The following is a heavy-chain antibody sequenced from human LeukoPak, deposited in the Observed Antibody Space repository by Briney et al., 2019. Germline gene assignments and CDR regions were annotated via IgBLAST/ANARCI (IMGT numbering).Heavy chain of an antibody. V-gene: IGHV1-24*01. J-gene: IGHJ4*02. D-gene: IGHD2-21*01. Sequence: ASVKVSCKVSGYTLTELSMHWVRQAPGKGLEWMGGFDPEDGETIYAQKFQGRVTMTEDTYTDTAYMELSSLRSEDTAVYYCATEPRSDDPYYFDYWGQGTLVTVSS. CDR3: ATEPRSDDPYYFDY. CDR2: FDPEDGET. CDR1: GYTLTELS.